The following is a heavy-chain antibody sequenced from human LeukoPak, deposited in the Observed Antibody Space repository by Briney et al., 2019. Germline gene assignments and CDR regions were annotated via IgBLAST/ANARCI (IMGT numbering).Heavy chain of an antibody. Sequence: GGSLRLSCAASGFTFSSYSMNWVRQAPGKGLEWVSYISSSSSTIYYVDSVKARFTISRDNAKNSLFLQMNSLRADDTAVYYCARGSALAGTPSFDYWGQGTLVTVSS. J-gene: IGHJ4*02. CDR2: ISSSSSTI. V-gene: IGHV3-48*01. CDR3: ARGSALAGTPSFDY. D-gene: IGHD6-25*01. CDR1: GFTFSSYS.